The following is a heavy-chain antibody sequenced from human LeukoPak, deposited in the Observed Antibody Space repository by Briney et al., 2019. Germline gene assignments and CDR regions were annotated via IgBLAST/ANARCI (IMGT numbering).Heavy chain of an antibody. D-gene: IGHD1-1*01. J-gene: IGHJ5*02. CDR3: VREGGIYNSWFDP. CDR1: GDSVSNRNYY. CDR2: IYYGGST. Sequence: SATLSLTCTVSGDSVSNRNYYWGWIRQPPGKGLEGIGTIYYGGSTYYTPSLKSRVTILLDTSKNQFSLKLSSVTAADTAVYFCVREGGIYNSWFDPWGQGTLVTVSS. V-gene: IGHV4-39*07.